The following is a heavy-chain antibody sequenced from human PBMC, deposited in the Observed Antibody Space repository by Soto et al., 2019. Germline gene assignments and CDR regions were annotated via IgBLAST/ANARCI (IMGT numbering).Heavy chain of an antibody. CDR1: GDSVSSNRAA. V-gene: IGHV6-1*01. D-gene: IGHD3-10*01. CDR2: AYYKSRCNN. CDR3: AGVTWFHGLDV. Sequence: SQTLSLTCAISGDSVSSNRAAWYCIIHSASSCLEWLGRAYYKSRCNNDYALSVKRRMTINPHTSTNQFSLPLDSVTTEETAGYYCAGVTWFHGLDVWGQGTQVTVSS. J-gene: IGHJ6*02.